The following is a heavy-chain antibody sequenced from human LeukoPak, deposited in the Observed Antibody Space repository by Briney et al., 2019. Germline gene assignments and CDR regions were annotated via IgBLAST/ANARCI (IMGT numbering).Heavy chain of an antibody. J-gene: IGHJ6*03. CDR2: IYYSGST. Sequence: SETLSLTCTVSGGSISGSYWSWIRQPPGKGLEWIGYIYYSGSTNYNPSLTSRVTISMDTPKNQFSLKLSSVTAADTAVYYCARGRGGDYYYYYMDVWGKGTTVTVSS. CDR3: ARGRGGDYYYYYMDV. D-gene: IGHD2-15*01. V-gene: IGHV4-59*01. CDR1: GGSISGSY.